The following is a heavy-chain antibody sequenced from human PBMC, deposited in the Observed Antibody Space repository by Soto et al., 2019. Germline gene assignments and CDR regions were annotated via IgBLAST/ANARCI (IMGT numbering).Heavy chain of an antibody. CDR3: ARVIGAFIAADVTTKNRRFDP. V-gene: IGHV4-34*01. Sequence: SETLSLTCAVYGGSFSGYYWSWIRQPPGKGLEWIGEINHSGSTNYNPSLKSRVTISVDTSKNQFSLKLSSVTAADKAVYYCARVIGAFIAADVTTKNRRFDPWGQGSLVTVSS. J-gene: IGHJ5*02. CDR1: GGSFSGYY. CDR2: INHSGST. D-gene: IGHD6-13*01.